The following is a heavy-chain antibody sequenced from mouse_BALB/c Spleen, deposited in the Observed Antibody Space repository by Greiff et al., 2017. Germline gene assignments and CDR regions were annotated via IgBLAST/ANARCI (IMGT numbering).Heavy chain of an antibody. J-gene: IGHJ2*01. V-gene: IGHV1S29*02. Sequence: EVQLQQSGPELVKPGASVKISCKASGYTFTDYNMHWVKQSHGKSLEWIGYIYPYNGGTGYNQKFKSKATLTVDNSSSTAYMELRSLTSEDSAVYYCAREDYDYYFDYWGQGTTLTVSS. CDR2: IYPYNGGT. D-gene: IGHD2-4*01. CDR1: GYTFTDYN. CDR3: AREDYDYYFDY.